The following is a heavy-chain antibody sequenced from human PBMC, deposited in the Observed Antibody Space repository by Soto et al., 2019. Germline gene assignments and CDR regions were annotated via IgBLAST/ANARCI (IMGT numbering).Heavy chain of an antibody. CDR3: TKDGLGPTRRYFAF. CDR1: GGTFTSYS. Sequence: QVQLVQSGAEVKKPGSSVKVSCQASGGTFTSYSITWVRQAPGQGLEWVGRVIPVLKTADYAQKFQGRITIPADKSTNTAYMELSSLTPEDTAVYYCTKDGLGPTRRYFAFWGQGTLVTVSS. J-gene: IGHJ4*02. V-gene: IGHV1-69*08. CDR2: VIPVLKTA. D-gene: IGHD1-26*01.